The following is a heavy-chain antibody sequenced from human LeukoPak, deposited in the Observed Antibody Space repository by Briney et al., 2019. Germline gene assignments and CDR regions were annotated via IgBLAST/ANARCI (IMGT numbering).Heavy chain of an antibody. V-gene: IGHV1-2*02. D-gene: IGHD3-10*01. CDR1: GYTFTGYY. CDR3: ARFYYGNYYFDY. Sequence: ASVKVSCKASGYTFTGYYMHWVRQAPGQGLEWMGWINPNRGGTNYAQKFQGRVTMTRDTSISTAYMELSRLRSDDTAVYYCARFYYGNYYFDYWGQGTLVTVSS. CDR2: INPNRGGT. J-gene: IGHJ4*02.